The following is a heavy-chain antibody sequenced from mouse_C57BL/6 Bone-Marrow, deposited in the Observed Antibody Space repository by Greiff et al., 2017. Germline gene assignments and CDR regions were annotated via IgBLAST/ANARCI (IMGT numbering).Heavy chain of an antibody. J-gene: IGHJ1*03. Sequence: DVKLVESGGDLVKPGGSLKLSCAASGFTFSSYGMSWVRQTPDKRLEWVATISSGGSYTYYPDSVKGRFTISRDNAKNTLYLQMSSLKSEDTAMYYCARQIYYDYDGYFDVWGTGTTVTVSS. CDR1: GFTFSSYG. D-gene: IGHD2-4*01. CDR2: ISSGGSYT. CDR3: ARQIYYDYDGYFDV. V-gene: IGHV5-6*02.